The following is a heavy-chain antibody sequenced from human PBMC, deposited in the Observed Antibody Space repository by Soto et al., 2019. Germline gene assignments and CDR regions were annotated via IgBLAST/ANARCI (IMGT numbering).Heavy chain of an antibody. V-gene: IGHV4-39*01. CDR2: IYYSGST. CDR1: GGSISSSSYY. CDR3: ARRGYRDVYNWAY. D-gene: IGHD6-13*01. J-gene: IGHJ4*02. Sequence: QLQLQESGPGLVKPSETLSFTCTVSGGSISSSSYYWGWIRQPPGQGLEWIGSIYYSGSTYYNPSLKSRVTISVDTSKNQFSLKLSSVTAADTAVYYCARRGYRDVYNWAYWGQGTLVTVSS.